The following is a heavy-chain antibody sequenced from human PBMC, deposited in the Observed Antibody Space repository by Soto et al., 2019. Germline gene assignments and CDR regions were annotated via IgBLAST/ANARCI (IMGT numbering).Heavy chain of an antibody. J-gene: IGHJ6*03. CDR3: ATSAAGHYYYYYMDG. CDR2: IYYSGST. CDR1: GGSISIGGYY. Sequence: SETLSLTCTVSGGSISIGGYYWSWIRQHPGKGLEWIGYIYYSGSTYYNPSLKSRVTISVDTSKNQFSLKLSSVTAADTAVYYCATSAAGHYYYYYMDGWGKGTTVTVSS. D-gene: IGHD6-13*01. V-gene: IGHV4-31*03.